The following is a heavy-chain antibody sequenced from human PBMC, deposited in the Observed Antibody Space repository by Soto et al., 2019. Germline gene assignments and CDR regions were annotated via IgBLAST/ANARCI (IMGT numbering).Heavy chain of an antibody. CDR3: AKDGYGEY. Sequence: QVQLVESGGGVVQPGRSLRLSCAASGFTFSSYGMHWVRQAPGKGLEGVAVISYDGSNKYYADSVKGRFTISRDNSKNTLYLQMNSLRAEDTAVYYCAKDGYGEYWGQGTLVTVSS. J-gene: IGHJ4*02. D-gene: IGHD5-12*01. CDR2: ISYDGSNK. CDR1: GFTFSSYG. V-gene: IGHV3-30*18.